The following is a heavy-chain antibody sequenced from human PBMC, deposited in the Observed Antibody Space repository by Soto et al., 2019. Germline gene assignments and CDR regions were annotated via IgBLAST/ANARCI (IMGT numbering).Heavy chain of an antibody. CDR1: GGTFSSYA. Sequence: SVKVSCKASGGTFSSYAISWVRQAPGQGLEWMGGIIPIFGTANHAQKFQGRVTITADESTSTAYMELSSLRSEDTAVYYCARDRVGAAAGTNYYYGMDVWGQGTTVTVSS. V-gene: IGHV1-69*13. D-gene: IGHD6-13*01. CDR3: ARDRVGAAAGTNYYYGMDV. CDR2: IIPIFGTA. J-gene: IGHJ6*02.